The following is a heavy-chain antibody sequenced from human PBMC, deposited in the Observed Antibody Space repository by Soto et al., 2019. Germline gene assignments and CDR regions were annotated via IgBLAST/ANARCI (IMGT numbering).Heavy chain of an antibody. J-gene: IGHJ4*02. Sequence: PSQTLSLTCAISGDSVSSNGATWNWIRQSPSRGLEWLGRTYYRSKWYNDYALYVRSRITISADTSNNQLFLQLNSVTPEDSAVYYCVRNDAADSFFDYWGQGALVTVSS. CDR2: TYYRSKWYN. D-gene: IGHD1-1*01. V-gene: IGHV6-1*01. CDR3: VRNDAADSFFDY. CDR1: GDSVSSNGAT.